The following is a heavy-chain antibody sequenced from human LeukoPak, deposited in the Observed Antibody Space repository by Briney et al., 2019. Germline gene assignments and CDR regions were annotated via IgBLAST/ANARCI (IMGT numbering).Heavy chain of an antibody. CDR3: ARESTKPTGDFDY. D-gene: IGHD7-27*01. V-gene: IGHV3-66*01. Sequence: GGSLRLSCAASGFTVSSNYMSWVRQAPGKGLEWVSVIYSGGSTYYADSVKGRFTISSDNSKNTLYLQMNSLRAEDTAVYYCARESTKPTGDFDYWGQGTLVTVSS. CDR2: IYSGGST. CDR1: GFTVSSNY. J-gene: IGHJ4*02.